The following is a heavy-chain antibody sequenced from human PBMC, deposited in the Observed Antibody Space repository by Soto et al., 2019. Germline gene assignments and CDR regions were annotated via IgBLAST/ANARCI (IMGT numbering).Heavy chain of an antibody. CDR3: AKALDTAMDPLDY. V-gene: IGHV3-30-3*01. J-gene: IGHJ4*02. CDR1: GFNFRSNA. Sequence: QVHLVESGGGVVQPGRSLRLSCAASGFNFRSNAMHWVRQAPGKGLEWVAIISDDGNIKYYADSVKGRFSISRDNSKNTVYLQMNSLSVQDTAVYYCAKALDTAMDPLDYWGQATLVTVSS. CDR2: ISDDGNIK. D-gene: IGHD5-18*01.